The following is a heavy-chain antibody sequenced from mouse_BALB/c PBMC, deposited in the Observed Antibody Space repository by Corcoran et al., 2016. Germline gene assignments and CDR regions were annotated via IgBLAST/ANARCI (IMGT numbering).Heavy chain of an antibody. Sequence: DVQLQESGPGLVKPSQSLSLPCSVTGYSITSGYYWNWIRQFPGNKLEWMGYISYDGSNNYNPSLKNRISITRDTSKNQFFLKLNSVTTEDTATYYCATRDWRHWYFDVWGAGTTVTVSS. CDR1: GYSITSGYY. J-gene: IGHJ1*01. CDR2: ISYDGSN. CDR3: ATRDWRHWYFDV. D-gene: IGHD3-3*01. V-gene: IGHV3-6*02.